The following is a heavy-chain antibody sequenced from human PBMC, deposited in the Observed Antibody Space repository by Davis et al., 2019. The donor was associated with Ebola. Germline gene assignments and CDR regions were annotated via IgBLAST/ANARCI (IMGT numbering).Heavy chain of an antibody. J-gene: IGHJ4*02. D-gene: IGHD1-26*01. CDR1: GFTFSDYY. V-gene: IGHV3-11*04. CDR2: ISSSGSTI. Sequence: PGGSLRLSCAASGFTFSDYYMSWIRQAPGKGLEWVSYISSSGSTIYYADSVKGRFTISRDNAKNSLYLQMNSLRDEDTAVYYCARSHRATNWRILVYWGQGTLVTVSS. CDR3: ARSHRATNWRILVY.